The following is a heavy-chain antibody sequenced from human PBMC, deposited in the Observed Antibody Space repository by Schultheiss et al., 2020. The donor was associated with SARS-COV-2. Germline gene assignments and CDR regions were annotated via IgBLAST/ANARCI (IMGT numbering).Heavy chain of an antibody. D-gene: IGHD2-2*01. CDR3: ASQSPKDIVVVRRAFDI. Sequence: SETLSLTCTVSGGSINSSSYYWGWIRQPPGKGLEWIGSIYYSGSTYYNPSLKSRVTISVDTSKNQFSLKLSSVTAADTAVYYCASQSPKDIVVVRRAFDIWGQGTMVTVSS. J-gene: IGHJ3*02. V-gene: IGHV4-39*01. CDR1: GGSINSSSYY. CDR2: IYYSGST.